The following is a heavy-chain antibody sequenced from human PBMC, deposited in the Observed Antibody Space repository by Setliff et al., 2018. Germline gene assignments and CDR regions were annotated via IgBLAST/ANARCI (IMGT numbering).Heavy chain of an antibody. CDR1: GFTFSSFD. J-gene: IGHJ3*01. CDR2: IRSNSPTL. V-gene: IGHV3-48*01. Sequence: PGGSLRLSCAASGFTFSSFDLSWVRQTPGKGLEWISTIRSNSPTLYYADSVQGRFTISRDNSKNTLYLQLSSLRAEDTAIYYCARDTSGRDALDVWGQGTTVTVSS. CDR3: ARDTSGRDALDV. D-gene: IGHD3-10*01.